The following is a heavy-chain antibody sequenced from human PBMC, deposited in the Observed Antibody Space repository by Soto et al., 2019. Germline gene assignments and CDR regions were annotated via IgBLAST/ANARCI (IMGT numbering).Heavy chain of an antibody. D-gene: IGHD3-9*01. Sequence: SVKVSCKASGGTFCSYAISWVRQAPGQGLEWMGGIIPIFGTANYAQKFQGRVTITADESTSTAYMELSSLRSEDTAVYYCARSWGVVLTGYSLFDYWGQGTLVTVSS. J-gene: IGHJ4*02. V-gene: IGHV1-69*13. CDR3: ARSWGVVLTGYSLFDY. CDR1: GGTFCSYA. CDR2: IIPIFGTA.